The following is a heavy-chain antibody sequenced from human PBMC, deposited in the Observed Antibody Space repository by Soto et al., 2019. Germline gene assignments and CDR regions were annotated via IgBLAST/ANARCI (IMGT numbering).Heavy chain of an antibody. D-gene: IGHD3-10*01. Sequence: QLQLQESGPGLVKPSETLSLTCTVSGGSISSGSYYWGWIRQPPGKGLEWIGSIFYGGTTYYNPSLKSRVTIAVDTSKNQFSLRLSSVTAADTAVYYCARHLRPDGSGTYYNVGFDYWGQGTLVTVSS. J-gene: IGHJ4*02. CDR2: IFYGGTT. CDR1: GGSISSGSYY. CDR3: ARHLRPDGSGTYYNVGFDY. V-gene: IGHV4-39*01.